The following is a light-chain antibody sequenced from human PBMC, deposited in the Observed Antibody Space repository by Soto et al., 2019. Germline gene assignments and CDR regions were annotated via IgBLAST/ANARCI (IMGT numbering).Light chain of an antibody. CDR2: EAS. CDR1: QSVGVW. Sequence: QMTQSPSTLSASVGDRVTITCRASQSVGVWLAWYMQKAGKSPSLLISEASRLASGFPSRFSGSGSETEFILTISGLQSGDSATYSCQQYNSYSPTFGQGTKVDNK. J-gene: IGKJ1*01. V-gene: IGKV1-5*03. CDR3: QQYNSYSPT.